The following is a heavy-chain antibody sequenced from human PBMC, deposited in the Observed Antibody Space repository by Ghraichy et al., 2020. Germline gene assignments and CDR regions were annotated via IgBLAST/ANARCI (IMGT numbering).Heavy chain of an antibody. D-gene: IGHD2-2*01. CDR3: ARERNYCSSNNCYVRYFDY. J-gene: IGHJ4*02. V-gene: IGHV3-74*03. CDR2: INGDGSST. Sequence: GESLNISCAASGFTFSGYWMHWVRQAPGKGLVWVSRINGDGSSTKYADSVMGRFTISRDNAKNTLYLQMNSLRAEDTAVYYCARERNYCSSNNCYVRYFDYWGQGTLVTVSS. CDR1: GFTFSGYW.